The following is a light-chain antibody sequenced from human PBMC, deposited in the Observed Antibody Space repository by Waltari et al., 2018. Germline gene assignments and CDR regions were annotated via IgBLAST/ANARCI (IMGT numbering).Light chain of an antibody. CDR2: GDK. CDR3: QLWDPKSDDPV. V-gene: IGLV3-21*02. J-gene: IGLJ3*02. CDR1: NNERQS. Sequence: SYVLTQPPSVSVAPGQTAKITCDEDNNERQSLQWYQLKPGQAPILIVFGDKNRPSGIPAGFSGANSGDTATLTITSVEAGDEADYYCQLWDPKSDDPVFGGGTKLTVL.